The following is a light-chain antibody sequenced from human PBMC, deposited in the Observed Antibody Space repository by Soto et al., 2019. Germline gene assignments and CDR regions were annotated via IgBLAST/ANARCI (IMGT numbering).Light chain of an antibody. CDR3: CTFAGRYSYV. Sequence: QSVLPQPRSVSGSPGQSVTISCTGTSSDVGSYNFVSWHQQHPGKAPKLMIYDVAKRPSGVPDRFSGSKSGNTASLTISGLQAEDEADYYCCTFAGRYSYVFGSGTKVTVL. CDR2: DVA. J-gene: IGLJ1*01. CDR1: SSDVGSYNF. V-gene: IGLV2-11*01.